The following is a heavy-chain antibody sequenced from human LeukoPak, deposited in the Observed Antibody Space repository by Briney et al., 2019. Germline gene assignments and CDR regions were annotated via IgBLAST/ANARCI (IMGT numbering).Heavy chain of an antibody. CDR3: ARGKDVYKVGRY. CDR1: GHHMSNCGHY. J-gene: IGHJ4*02. Sequence: SETLSLTCTVSGHHMSNCGHYLAWIRQPPGKGLEWMGSVLHTGSTYDNPSLKSRVTISVDTSKNQFSLKLNTVTAADTGVYYCARGKDVYKVGRYWGQGTLVTVSS. CDR2: VLHTGST. V-gene: IGHV4-30-4*01. D-gene: IGHD5-24*01.